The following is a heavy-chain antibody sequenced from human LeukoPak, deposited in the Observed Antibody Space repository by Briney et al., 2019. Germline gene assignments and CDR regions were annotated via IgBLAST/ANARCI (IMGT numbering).Heavy chain of an antibody. D-gene: IGHD3-3*01. CDR2: ITAHNGNT. Sequence: GASVKVSCKASGYTFTSYGISWVRHAPRQGLEWMGWITAHNGNTNYAHKLQGRVTMTTDTSTSTAYMELRSLRSDDTAVYYCARDQDTIFGVVTLYYYYGMDVWGQGTTVTVSS. CDR1: GYTFTSYG. J-gene: IGHJ6*02. CDR3: ARDQDTIFGVVTLYYYYGMDV. V-gene: IGHV1-18*01.